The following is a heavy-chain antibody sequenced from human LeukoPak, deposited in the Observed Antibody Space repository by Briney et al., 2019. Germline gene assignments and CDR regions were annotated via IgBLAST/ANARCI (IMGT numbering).Heavy chain of an antibody. V-gene: IGHV1-69*02. CDR2: IIPILGIA. CDR3: ARSTTVVTGIGWFDP. J-gene: IGHJ5*02. D-gene: IGHD4-23*01. Sequence: ASVKVSCKASGGTFSSYTISWVRQAPGQGLEWMGRIIPILGIANYAQKLQGRVTITADKSTSTAYMELSSLRSEDTAVYYCARSTTVVTGIGWFDPWGQGTLVTVSS. CDR1: GGTFSSYT.